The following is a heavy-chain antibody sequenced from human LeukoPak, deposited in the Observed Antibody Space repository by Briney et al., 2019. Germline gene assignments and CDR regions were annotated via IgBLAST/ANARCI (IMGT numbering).Heavy chain of an antibody. V-gene: IGHV3-30*19. CDR2: ISHDGSNT. Sequence: GGSLRLSCAASGFSFTSYGLHWVRQAPGKGLEWVAFISHDGSNTHYADSVKGRFTIFKDNSNKTLCLQMDRLIPEDTAVYFCTRDRTIYGGDAFHIWGQGTLVTVSS. CDR3: TRDRTIYGGDAFHI. J-gene: IGHJ3*02. D-gene: IGHD3-3*01. CDR1: GFSFTSYG.